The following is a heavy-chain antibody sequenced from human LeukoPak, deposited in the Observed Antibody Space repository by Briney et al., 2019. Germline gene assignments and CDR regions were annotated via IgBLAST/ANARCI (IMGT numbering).Heavy chain of an antibody. CDR3: ARGDIAAAGMDYYYYMDV. J-gene: IGHJ6*03. CDR1: GGSISSYY. V-gene: IGHV4-59*12. D-gene: IGHD6-13*01. Sequence: PSETLSLTCTVSGGSISSYYWSWIRQPPGKGLEWIGYIYYSGSTNYNPSLKSRVTMSVDTSKNQFSLKLSSVTAADTAVYYCARGDIAAAGMDYYYYMDVWGKGTTVTVSS. CDR2: IYYSGST.